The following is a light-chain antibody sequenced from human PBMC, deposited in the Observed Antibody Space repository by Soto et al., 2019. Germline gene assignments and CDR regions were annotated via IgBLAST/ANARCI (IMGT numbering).Light chain of an antibody. CDR1: QSVSSSY. CDR2: GAS. CDR3: QQYGSSYT. V-gene: IGKV3-20*01. J-gene: IGKJ2*01. Sequence: EIVLTQSPGTLSLSPGERATLSCRASQSVSSSYLAWYQHKPGQAPRLLIYGASSRATGIPDRFSGSGSGTDFTLTIIRLEPEDFAVYFCQQYGSSYTFGQGTKLEIK.